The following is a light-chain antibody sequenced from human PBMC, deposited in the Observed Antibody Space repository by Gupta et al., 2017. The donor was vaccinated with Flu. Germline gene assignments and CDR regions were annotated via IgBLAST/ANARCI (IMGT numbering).Light chain of an antibody. CDR2: AAS. J-gene: IGKJ1*01. CDR3: QQTDSTLWT. V-gene: IGKV1-39*01. CDR1: QNIGNY. Sequence: DIQMTQSPSSLSASVGDRVTITCRASQNIGNYLNWYQQKPGQAPKLLIYAASNLHGGVPSRFSGSGSVTDFSLTISSLQPQDFATYYCQQTDSTLWTFGQGTKVDIK.